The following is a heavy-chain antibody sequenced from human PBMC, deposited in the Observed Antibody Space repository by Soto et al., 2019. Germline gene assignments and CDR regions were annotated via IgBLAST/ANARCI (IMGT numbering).Heavy chain of an antibody. CDR1: GFTFSDYY. V-gene: IGHV3-11*01. Sequence: GGSLRLSCAASGFTFSDYYMSWIRQAPGKGLEWVSYISSSGSSIYYADSVKGRFTISRDNAKNTLYLQMNSLRAEDTAVYYCAQAHDSSGYVSWGQGTLVTVSS. CDR2: ISSSGSSI. D-gene: IGHD3-22*01. J-gene: IGHJ4*02. CDR3: AQAHDSSGYVS.